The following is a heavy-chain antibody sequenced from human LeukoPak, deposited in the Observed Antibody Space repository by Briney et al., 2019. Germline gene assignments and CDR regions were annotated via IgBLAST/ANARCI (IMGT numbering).Heavy chain of an antibody. CDR1: GW. J-gene: IGHJ4*02. CDR3: ASIFDA. Sequence: GGSLRLSCADSGWMHWVRQVPGKGLVWVSGINDLGTATYYADSVKGRFTISRDNAKNTVSLQMNSLSAEDTAVYYCASIFDAWGQGFLVTVSS. CDR2: INDLGTAT. V-gene: IGHV3-74*01.